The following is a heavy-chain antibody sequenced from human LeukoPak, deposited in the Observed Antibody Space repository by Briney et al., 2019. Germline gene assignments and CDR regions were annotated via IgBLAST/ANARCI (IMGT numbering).Heavy chain of an antibody. Sequence: ASVKVSCKASGYTFTGYYMHWVRQAPGQGLEWMGWINPNSGGTNYAQKFQGRVTMTRDTSISTAYMELSRLRSDDTAVYYCARDRWLRLGRRFDPWGQGTLVTVSS. CDR1: GYTFTGYY. D-gene: IGHD5-12*01. J-gene: IGHJ5*02. V-gene: IGHV1-2*02. CDR2: INPNSGGT. CDR3: ARDRWLRLGRRFDP.